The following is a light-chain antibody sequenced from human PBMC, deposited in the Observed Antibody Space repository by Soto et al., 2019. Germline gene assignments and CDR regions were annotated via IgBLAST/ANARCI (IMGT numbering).Light chain of an antibody. CDR1: QTINNN. Sequence: ETVVTQSPATLSVSPGEGATLSCRASQTINNNLAWYQQKPGQAPRLLIDGASRGASSLPARFSGSGSGTEFTLTISSLQSEDFAVYYCLHYNCGPPFGQGTKVDIK. CDR3: LHYNCGPP. J-gene: IGKJ1*01. V-gene: IGKV3-15*01. CDR2: GAS.